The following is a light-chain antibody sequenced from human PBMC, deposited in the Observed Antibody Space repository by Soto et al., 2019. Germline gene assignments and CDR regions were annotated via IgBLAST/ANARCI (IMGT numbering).Light chain of an antibody. J-gene: IGLJ1*01. V-gene: IGLV2-14*01. Sequence: QSALTHPASVSGSPGQSITISCTGTSSDVGGYNYVSWYQQHPGKAPKLMIYDVSNLPSGVSNRFSGSQSGNTASLNISGIQAEDEAEYYCSSDTSSSYVFCTGTEVTVL. CDR3: SSDTSSSYV. CDR2: DVS. CDR1: SSDVGGYNY.